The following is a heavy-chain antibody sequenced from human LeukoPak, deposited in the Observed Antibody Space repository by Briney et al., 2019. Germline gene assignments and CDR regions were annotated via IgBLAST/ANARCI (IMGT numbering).Heavy chain of an antibody. CDR2: ISDDGSNK. D-gene: IGHD7-27*01. CDR1: GFTFSSYG. J-gene: IGHJ4*02. CDR3: AGRAGDWFHFDY. Sequence: GGSLRLSCAASGFTFSSYGMHWVRQAPGKGLEWVAAISDDGSNKYYADSVKGRFTISRDNSKNTVYLQMNSLRAEDTAVYYCAGRAGDWFHFDYWGQGTLVTVSS. V-gene: IGHV3-30*03.